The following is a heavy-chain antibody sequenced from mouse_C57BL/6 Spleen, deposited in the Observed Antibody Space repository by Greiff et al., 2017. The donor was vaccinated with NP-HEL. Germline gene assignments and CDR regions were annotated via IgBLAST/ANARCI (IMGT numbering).Heavy chain of an antibody. J-gene: IGHJ4*01. CDR3: ARHEDPCYYSNYGGMKMDY. Sequence: VKLQESGAELVKPGASVKLSCKASGYTFTEYTIHWVKQRSGQGLEWIGWFYPGSGSIKYNEKFKDKATLTADKSSSTVYMELSRLTSEDSAVYFCARHEDPCYYSNYGGMKMDYWGQGTSVTVSS. CDR2: FYPGSGSI. D-gene: IGHD2-5*01. V-gene: IGHV1-62-2*01. CDR1: GYTFTEYT.